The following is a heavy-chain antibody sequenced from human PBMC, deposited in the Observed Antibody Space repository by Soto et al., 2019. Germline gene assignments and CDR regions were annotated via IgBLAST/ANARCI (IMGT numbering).Heavy chain of an antibody. CDR3: ARDARTGTHWYFDL. CDR1: GFSFSSYA. D-gene: IGHD1-7*01. V-gene: IGHV3-30-3*01. CDR2: IPYDGSDK. J-gene: IGHJ2*01. Sequence: QVQLVESGGGVVQPGRSLRLSCAASGFSFSSYAMQWVRQAPDKGLEWVAAIPYDGSDKYYADSMKGQFTISRDNSKNTLYLQMNNLRAEDTALYYCARDARTGTHWYFDLWGRGTLVTVSS.